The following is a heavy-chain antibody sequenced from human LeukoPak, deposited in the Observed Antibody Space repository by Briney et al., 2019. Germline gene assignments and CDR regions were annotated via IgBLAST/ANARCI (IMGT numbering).Heavy chain of an antibody. CDR1: GFTFSSYA. V-gene: IGHV3-23*01. D-gene: IGHD2-2*01. J-gene: IGHJ6*03. CDR3: AKVGYCSSTSCYFYYYYYMDV. Sequence: GGSLRLSCAASGFTFSSYAMGWVRQAPGKGLEWVSAISGSGGSTYYADSVKGRFTISRDNSKNTLYLQMNSLRAEDTAVYYCAKVGYCSSTSCYFYYYYYMDVWGKGTTVTVSS. CDR2: ISGSGGST.